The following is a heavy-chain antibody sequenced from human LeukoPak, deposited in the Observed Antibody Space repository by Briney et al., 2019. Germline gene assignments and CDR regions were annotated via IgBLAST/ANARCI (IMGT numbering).Heavy chain of an antibody. CDR2: VDPEDGET. Sequence: ASVKVSCKVSGYTFTDYYMHWVQQAPGKGLEWMGLVDPEDGETIYAEKLQGRVTITADTSTDTAYMELSSLRSEDTAVYYCATSCSSTSCYGWGQGTLVTVSS. V-gene: IGHV1-69-2*01. J-gene: IGHJ4*02. CDR1: GYTFTDYY. CDR3: ATSCSSTSCYG. D-gene: IGHD2-2*01.